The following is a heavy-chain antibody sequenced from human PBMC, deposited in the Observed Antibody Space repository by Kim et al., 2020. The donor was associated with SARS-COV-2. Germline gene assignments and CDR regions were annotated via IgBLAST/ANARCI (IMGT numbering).Heavy chain of an antibody. J-gene: IGHJ5*02. Sequence: YAQGLTGRFVFCLDTSVSTAYLQISSLKAEDTAVYYCARYSSSSFDPFDPWGQGTLVTVSS. CDR3: ARYSSSSFDPFDP. D-gene: IGHD6-6*01. V-gene: IGHV7-4-1*02.